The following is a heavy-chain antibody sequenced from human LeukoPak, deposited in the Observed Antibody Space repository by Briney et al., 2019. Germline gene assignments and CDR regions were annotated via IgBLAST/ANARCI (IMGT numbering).Heavy chain of an antibody. Sequence: ASVKVSCKASGYTFTSYGISWVRQAPGQGLEWMGWISAYNGNTNYAQKLQGRVTMTTDTSTSTAYMELRSLRSDDTAVYYCARARDAYYDSSGYPSYWGQGTLVTVSS. CDR2: ISAYNGNT. J-gene: IGHJ4*02. CDR1: GYTFTSYG. CDR3: ARARDAYYDSSGYPSY. D-gene: IGHD3-22*01. V-gene: IGHV1-18*01.